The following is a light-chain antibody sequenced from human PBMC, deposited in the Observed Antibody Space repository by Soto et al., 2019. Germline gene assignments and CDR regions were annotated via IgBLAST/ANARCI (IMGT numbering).Light chain of an antibody. Sequence: DIQMTQSPSSLSASVGDRVTISCRASQGIGNALGWYQQKPGKPPKVLIYGASTRAAGVPVRFSGSGSGSEFTLTIDTLQSEDFAVYYCQQYHNWLPITFGQGTRLEIK. CDR2: GAS. CDR1: QGIGNA. J-gene: IGKJ5*01. CDR3: QQYHNWLPIT. V-gene: IGKV1-NL1*01.